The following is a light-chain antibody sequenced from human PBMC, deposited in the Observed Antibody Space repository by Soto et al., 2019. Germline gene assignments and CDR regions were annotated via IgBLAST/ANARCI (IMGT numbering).Light chain of an antibody. J-gene: IGKJ5*01. V-gene: IGKV3-15*01. CDR1: ESVSTN. Sequence: EVVMTQSPATLSVSPGERATLSCRASESVSTNLAWYQQRPGQAPRLVIYGASTRATGIPARFSGGGSGTEFTLTISSLQSEDFAVYYCQQHTDWPPITFGQGTRLE. CDR3: QQHTDWPPIT. CDR2: GAS.